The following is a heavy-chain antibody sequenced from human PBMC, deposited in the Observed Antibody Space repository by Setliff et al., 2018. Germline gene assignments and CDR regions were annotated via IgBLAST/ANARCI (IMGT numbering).Heavy chain of an antibody. Sequence: ASVKVSCKSSGYSFIDYYIHWVRQAPGQGLEWMGWINPHNEGTTFAQKFQDRVTATTDTSITTACLKLSGLTSDDTAVYYCSRGRRGSTWTSDSWGQGTLVTVPQ. J-gene: IGHJ4*02. D-gene: IGHD2-2*01. CDR3: SRGRRGSTWTSDS. V-gene: IGHV1-2*02. CDR2: INPHNEGT. CDR1: GYSFIDYY.